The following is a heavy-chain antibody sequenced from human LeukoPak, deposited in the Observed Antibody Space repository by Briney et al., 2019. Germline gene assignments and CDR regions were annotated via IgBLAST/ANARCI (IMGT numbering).Heavy chain of an antibody. J-gene: IGHJ4*02. Sequence: SETLSLTCTVSGGSISSYYWSWIRQPPGKGLEWIGYIYYSGNTYYNPSLKSRVTISVDTSKNQFSLKLSSVTAADTAVYYCAREFGSSCFDYWGQGTLVTVSS. CDR2: IYYSGNT. D-gene: IGHD6-13*01. CDR1: GGSISSYY. CDR3: AREFGSSCFDY. V-gene: IGHV4-59*12.